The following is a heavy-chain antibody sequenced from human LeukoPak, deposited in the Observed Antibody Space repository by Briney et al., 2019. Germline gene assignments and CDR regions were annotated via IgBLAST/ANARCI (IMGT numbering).Heavy chain of an antibody. D-gene: IGHD2-2*01. Sequence: GGSLRLSCAASGFTFSSYSMNWVRQAPGKGLEWVSSISSSSSYIYYADSVKGRFTISRDNAKNSLHLQMNSLRAEDTAVYYCARARAEGSTSYRSYFDYWGQGTLVTVSS. V-gene: IGHV3-21*01. CDR2: ISSSSSYI. J-gene: IGHJ4*02. CDR3: ARARAEGSTSYRSYFDY. CDR1: GFTFSSYS.